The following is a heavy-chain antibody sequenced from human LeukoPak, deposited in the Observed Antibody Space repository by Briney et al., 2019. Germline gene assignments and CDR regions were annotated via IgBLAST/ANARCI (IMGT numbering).Heavy chain of an antibody. V-gene: IGHV4-59*01. CDR1: GDSISTYY. J-gene: IGHJ6*03. Sequence: SETLSLTCTVSGDSISTYYWSWIRQPPGKGLEWIGYIYYRVTSDYNPSLKSRVTMSVDMSTRQISLKLSSVTAADTAVYYCARVSGGDYTVGRYYYYYYMDVWGKGTTVTVSS. CDR3: ARVSGGDYTVGRYYYYYYMDV. D-gene: IGHD4-17*01. CDR2: IYYRVTS.